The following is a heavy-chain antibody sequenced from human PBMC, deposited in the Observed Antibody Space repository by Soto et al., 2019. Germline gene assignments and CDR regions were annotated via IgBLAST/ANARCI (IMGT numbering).Heavy chain of an antibody. Sequence: PGGSLRLSCAASGFTFSSYAMHWVRQAPGKGLEWVAVISYDGSNKYYADSVKGRFTISRDNSKNTLYLQMNSLRAEDTAVYYCAREIGALDYWGQGTLVTVSS. CDR2: ISYDGSNK. J-gene: IGHJ4*02. V-gene: IGHV3-30-3*01. CDR3: AREIGALDY. CDR1: GFTFSSYA. D-gene: IGHD3-10*01.